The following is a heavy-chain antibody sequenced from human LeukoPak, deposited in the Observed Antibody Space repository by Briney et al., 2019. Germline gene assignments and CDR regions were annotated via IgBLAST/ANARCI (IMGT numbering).Heavy chain of an antibody. D-gene: IGHD3/OR15-3a*01. J-gene: IGHJ4*02. CDR1: GVSIITSNSY. V-gene: IGHV4-39*01. CDR3: ARQTGSGLFILP. CDR2: IYYTGNT. Sequence: SETLSLTCTVSGVSIITSNSYWGWIRQPPGKGLEWVGSIYYTGNTYYNASLKSQVSISIDTSKNQFSLRLTSVTAADTAVYFCARQTGSGLFILPGGQGTLVTVSS.